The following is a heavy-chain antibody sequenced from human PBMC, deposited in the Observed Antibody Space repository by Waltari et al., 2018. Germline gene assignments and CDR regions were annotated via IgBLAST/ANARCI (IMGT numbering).Heavy chain of an antibody. CDR1: GFNFDDYA. D-gene: IGHD3-3*01. J-gene: IGHJ5*02. Sequence: EVQLVESGGGLVQPGRSLRLSFAASGFNFDDYALPWVRQAPGKGLEWVSGSSWNSGSIGYADSVKGRFTISRDNAKNSLYLQMNSLRAEDTALYYCAKDMSKDDFWTRFDPWGQGTLVTVSS. V-gene: IGHV3-9*01. CDR2: SSWNSGSI. CDR3: AKDMSKDDFWTRFDP.